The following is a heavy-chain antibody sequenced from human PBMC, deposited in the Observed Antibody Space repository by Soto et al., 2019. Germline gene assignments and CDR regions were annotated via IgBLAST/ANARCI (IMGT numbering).Heavy chain of an antibody. CDR2: IGEGGFST. CDR3: ARDSITRVSSDVPGMDV. Sequence: LRLSCAASGFTFSTYAMSWVRQAPGKGLEWVSVIGEGGFSTQYAASVKGRFTISRDNSKNMLYLQMNSLRSDDTAVYYCARDSITRVSSDVPGMDVWGQGTTVTVSS. D-gene: IGHD3-16*01. J-gene: IGHJ6*02. V-gene: IGHV3-23*01. CDR1: GFTFSTYA.